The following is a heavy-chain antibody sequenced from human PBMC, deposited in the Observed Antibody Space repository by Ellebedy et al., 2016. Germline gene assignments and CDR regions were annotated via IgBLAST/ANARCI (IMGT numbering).Heavy chain of an antibody. D-gene: IGHD3-9*01. V-gene: IGHV4-59*08. Sequence: SETLSLTCTVSGGSISSYYWSWIRQPPEKGLEWIGYIYYSGYTNYNPSLQSRVTILVDTSKNQFSLNLTSVTAADTAVYYCARHSTMDYDILTGSAYFDYWGQGTLVTVSS. J-gene: IGHJ4*02. CDR2: IYYSGYT. CDR3: ARHSTMDYDILTGSAYFDY. CDR1: GGSISSYY.